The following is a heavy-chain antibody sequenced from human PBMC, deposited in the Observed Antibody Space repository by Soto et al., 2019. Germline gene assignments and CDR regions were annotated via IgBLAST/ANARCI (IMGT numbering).Heavy chain of an antibody. D-gene: IGHD3-22*01. CDR3: SRAPIGITMIVVVTPYFDY. CDR1: GFTFSSYA. J-gene: IGHJ4*02. CDR2: ISYDGSNK. V-gene: IGHV3-30*01. Sequence: GGSLRLSCSASGFTFSSYAMHWVRQAPGKELERVAVISYDGSNKYYADSVKGRFTISRDNSKNTLYLQMNSLRAEDTAVYYCSRAPIGITMIVVVTPYFDYWGQGTLVTVSS.